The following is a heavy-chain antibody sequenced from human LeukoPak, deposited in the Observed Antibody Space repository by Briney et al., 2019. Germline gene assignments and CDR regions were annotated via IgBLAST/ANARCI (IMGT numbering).Heavy chain of an antibody. CDR3: SRESGPFCPFGY. J-gene: IGHJ4*02. CDR2: IYYTGST. Sequence: PETLSLTCTVSGGSMSTYYWTWIRQPPGKGLEWIGFIYYTGSTNYNPSLKSRVTISVDTSKNQFSLKLSSVTAADTATYFCSRESGPFCPFGYWGQGTLVIVSS. CDR1: GGSMSTYY. D-gene: IGHD1-26*01. V-gene: IGHV4-59*12.